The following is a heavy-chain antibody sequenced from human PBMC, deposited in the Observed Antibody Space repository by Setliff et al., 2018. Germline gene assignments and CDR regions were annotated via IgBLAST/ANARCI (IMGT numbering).Heavy chain of an antibody. V-gene: IGHV1-2*02. Sequence: ASVKVSCKASGYTFTGYYMHWVRQAPGRGLEWMGWINPNNGDTKSAQKFQGRLTMTRDTSISTAYMELSSLRSYDTALYYCAFEYGTSKRFDPWGQGTLVTVSS. CDR2: INPNNGDT. CDR1: GYTFTGYY. D-gene: IGHD3-10*01. J-gene: IGHJ5*02. CDR3: AFEYGTSKRFDP.